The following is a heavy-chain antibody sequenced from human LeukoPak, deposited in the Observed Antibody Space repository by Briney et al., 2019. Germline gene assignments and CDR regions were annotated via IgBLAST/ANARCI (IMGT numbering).Heavy chain of an antibody. Sequence: SVKVSCKASGGTFSSYAISWVRQSPGLGLEWMGRIIPIFGIANYAQKFQGRVTITADKSTSTAYMELSSLRSEDTAVYYCARWKVAATDYYYYGMDVWGQGTTVTVSS. CDR2: IIPIFGIA. CDR3: ARWKVAATDYYYYGMDV. CDR1: GGTFSSYA. V-gene: IGHV1-69*04. J-gene: IGHJ6*02. D-gene: IGHD2-15*01.